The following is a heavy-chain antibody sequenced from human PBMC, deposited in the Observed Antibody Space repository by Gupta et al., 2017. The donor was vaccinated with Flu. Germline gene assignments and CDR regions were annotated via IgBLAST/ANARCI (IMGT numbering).Heavy chain of an antibody. CDR3: AREYLRGAGLDG. V-gene: IGHV3-33*01. D-gene: IGHD2-2*01. Sequence: ASEFSFRNYGMHWLRQAPGGGLEWGAGVWYDGLKKFYADSGKGRFSVSRDNAKNMLYLQMTSRRVEDTAVYYCAREYLRGAGLDGGGQGTTVTVSS. CDR1: EFSFRNYG. CDR2: VWYDGLKK. J-gene: IGHJ6*02.